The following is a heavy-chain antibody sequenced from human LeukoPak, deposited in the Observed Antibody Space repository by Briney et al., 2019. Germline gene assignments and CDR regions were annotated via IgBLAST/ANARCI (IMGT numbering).Heavy chain of an antibody. CDR2: IKSKTDGGTT. Sequence: GGSLRLSCAASGFTFSNAWMSWVRQAPGKGLEWVGRIKSKTDGGTTDYAAPVKGRFTISRDDSKNTLYLQMNSLKTEDTAVYYCTTNFSSGWYEEYFQHWGQGTLVTASS. V-gene: IGHV3-15*01. D-gene: IGHD6-19*01. J-gene: IGHJ1*01. CDR3: TTNFSSGWYEEYFQH. CDR1: GFTFSNAW.